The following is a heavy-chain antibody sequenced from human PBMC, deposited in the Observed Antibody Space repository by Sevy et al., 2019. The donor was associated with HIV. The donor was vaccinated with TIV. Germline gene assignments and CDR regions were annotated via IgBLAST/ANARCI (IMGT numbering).Heavy chain of an antibody. J-gene: IGHJ4*02. CDR2: ISNSGTSM. Sequence: GGSLRLSCVASGFTFSSYEMNWVRQAPGKGLEWVSYISNSGTSMYYSDSVKRRFTISRDNARNSLYLQMNSLRAEDTAVYYCARDLPPSATTVAHFDCWGQGTLVTVSS. CDR3: ARDLPPSATTVAHFDC. CDR1: GFTFSSYE. D-gene: IGHD4-17*01. V-gene: IGHV3-48*03.